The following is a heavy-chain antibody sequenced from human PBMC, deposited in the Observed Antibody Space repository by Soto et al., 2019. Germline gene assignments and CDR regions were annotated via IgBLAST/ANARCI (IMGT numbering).Heavy chain of an antibody. CDR3: ARGRDIVVVVAAYRLNNWFDP. J-gene: IGHJ5*02. Sequence: SETLSLTCAVYGGSFSGYYWSWIRQPPGKGLEWIGEINHSGSTNYNPSLKSRVTISVDTSKNQFSLKLSSVTAADTAVYYCARGRDIVVVVAAYRLNNWFDPWGQGTLVTVSS. CDR1: GGSFSGYY. D-gene: IGHD2-15*01. CDR2: INHSGST. V-gene: IGHV4-34*01.